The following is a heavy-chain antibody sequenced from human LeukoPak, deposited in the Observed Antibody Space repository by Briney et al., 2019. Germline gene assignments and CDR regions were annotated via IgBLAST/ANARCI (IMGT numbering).Heavy chain of an antibody. CDR2: IYPGDSDT. J-gene: IGHJ4*02. CDR1: GYSFTSYW. Sequence: GESLKISCKGSGYSFTSYWIGWVRQMPGKGLEWMGIIYPGDSDTRYSPSFQGQVTISADKSISTAYLQWSSLKASDTAMYYCARWSDIVVVPAAILDYWGQGTLVTVSS. D-gene: IGHD2-2*02. CDR3: ARWSDIVVVPAAILDY. V-gene: IGHV5-51*01.